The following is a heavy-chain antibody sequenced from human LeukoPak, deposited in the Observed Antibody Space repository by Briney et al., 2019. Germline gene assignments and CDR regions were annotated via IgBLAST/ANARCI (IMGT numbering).Heavy chain of an antibody. V-gene: IGHV4-34*01. CDR3: ARDTGGNSVAFDI. J-gene: IGHJ3*02. Sequence: ETLSLTCAVYGGSFSGYYWSWIRQPPGKGLEWIGEINHSGSTNYNPSLKSRVTISVDTSKNQFSLKLSSVTAADTAVYYCARDTGGNSVAFDIWGQGTMVTVSS. CDR1: GGSFSGYY. CDR2: INHSGST. D-gene: IGHD4-23*01.